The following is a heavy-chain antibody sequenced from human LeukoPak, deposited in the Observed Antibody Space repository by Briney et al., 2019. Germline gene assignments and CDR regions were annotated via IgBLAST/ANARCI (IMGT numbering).Heavy chain of an antibody. CDR2: IYHSGST. CDR1: GGSISSSNW. CDR3: ARLDYYDSSGPYFDY. J-gene: IGHJ4*02. V-gene: IGHV4-4*02. D-gene: IGHD3-22*01. Sequence: PSGTLSLTCAVSGGSISSSNWWSWVRQPPGKGLEWIGEIYHSGSTNYNPCLKSRVTISVDKSKNQFSLKLSSVTAADTAVYYCARLDYYDSSGPYFDYWGQGTLVTVSS.